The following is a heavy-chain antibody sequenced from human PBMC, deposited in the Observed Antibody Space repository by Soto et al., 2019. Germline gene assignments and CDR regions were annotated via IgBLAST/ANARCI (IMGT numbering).Heavy chain of an antibody. CDR1: GFTFSNYA. V-gene: IGHV3-23*01. Sequence: EVQLLESGGGLVQPGGSLRLPCAASGFTFSNYAMSWVRQAPRKGLEWVSTISGSGGSTYYADSVKGRFTISRDNSKNTLYLQMNSLRAEDTAVYYCARERGWGCSSTSCYGYYYGMDVWGQGTTVTVSS. D-gene: IGHD2-2*01. J-gene: IGHJ6*02. CDR2: ISGSGGST. CDR3: ARERGWGCSSTSCYGYYYGMDV.